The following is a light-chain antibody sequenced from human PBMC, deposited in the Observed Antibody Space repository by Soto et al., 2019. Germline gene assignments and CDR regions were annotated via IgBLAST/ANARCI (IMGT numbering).Light chain of an antibody. CDR2: GAS. CDR3: QQGHNWPLT. V-gene: IGKV3-15*01. Sequence: EIVMTQSPATLSVSPGESATLSCRASQSISSELAWYQQKPGKPPRLLFSGASTRPTGVPPRFTGSGSGSDFTLTISGLQSEDFAVYYCQQGHNWPLTFGQGTRLEI. J-gene: IGKJ2*01. CDR1: QSISSE.